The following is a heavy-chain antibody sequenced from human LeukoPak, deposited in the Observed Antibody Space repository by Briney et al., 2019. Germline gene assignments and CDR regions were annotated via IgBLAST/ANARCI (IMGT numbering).Heavy chain of an antibody. Sequence: SETVSLTCTVSGGSISSSSYYWGWIRQPPGKGLEWIGSIYYSGSTYYNPSLKSRVTISVDTSKNQFSLKLSSVTAADTAVYYCARHYCSSTSCLYYYYGMDVWGQGTTVTVSS. J-gene: IGHJ6*02. D-gene: IGHD2-2*01. CDR1: GGSISSSSYY. V-gene: IGHV4-39*01. CDR3: ARHYCSSTSCLYYYYGMDV. CDR2: IYYSGST.